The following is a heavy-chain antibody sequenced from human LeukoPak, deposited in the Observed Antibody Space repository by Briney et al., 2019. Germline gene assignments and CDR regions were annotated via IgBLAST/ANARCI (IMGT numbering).Heavy chain of an antibody. J-gene: IGHJ4*02. Sequence: GASVKVSCKASGYTFTGYYMHWVRQAPGQGLAWMGWINPNSGGTNYAQKFQGRVTMTRDTSISTAYMELSRLRSDDTAVYYCARGGYYYDSSGCFDYWGQGTLVTVSS. D-gene: IGHD3-22*01. V-gene: IGHV1-2*02. CDR3: ARGGYYYDSSGCFDY. CDR2: INPNSGGT. CDR1: GYTFTGYY.